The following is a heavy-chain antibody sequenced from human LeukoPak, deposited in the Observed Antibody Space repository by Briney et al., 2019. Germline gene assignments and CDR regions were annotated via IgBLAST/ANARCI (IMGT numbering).Heavy chain of an antibody. CDR3: ARGVGPDY. J-gene: IGHJ4*02. CDR2: INTNTGDP. D-gene: IGHD3-10*01. CDR1: GYTFTSYA. V-gene: IGHV7-4-1*02. Sequence: SSVTVSFTASGYTFTSYAMNWVRQAPGQGLEWMGWINTNTGDPTYSQGFTGRFVFSLDTSVSTAYLQISSLKAEDTAVYYCARGVGPDYWGQGTLVTVSS.